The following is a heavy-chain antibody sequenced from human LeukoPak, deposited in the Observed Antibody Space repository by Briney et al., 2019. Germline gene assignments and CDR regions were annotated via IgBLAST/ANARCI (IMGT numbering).Heavy chain of an antibody. J-gene: IGHJ1*01. CDR2: IRYDGSNK. CDR1: GFTFSSYG. Sequence: GGSQRLSCAASGFTFSSYGMHWVRQAPGKGLEWVAFIRYDGSNKYYADSVKGRFTISRDNSKNTLYLQMNSLRAEDTAVYYCAKAVGLLWSNPEYFQHWGQGTLVTVSS. V-gene: IGHV3-30*02. CDR3: AKAVGLLWSNPEYFQH. D-gene: IGHD2-21*01.